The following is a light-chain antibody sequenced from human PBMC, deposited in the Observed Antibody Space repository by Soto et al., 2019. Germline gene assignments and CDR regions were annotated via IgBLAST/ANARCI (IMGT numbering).Light chain of an antibody. J-gene: IGKJ4*01. Sequence: EIVLTQSPGTLSLSPGERVTLSCRASQSVYNNYLAWYQQRPGQAPRTLIYGASSRATGIPDRFSGSGSGTDFTLSISGLEPEDSAVYYCQQRSNWPYLTFGGGTRV. CDR3: QQRSNWPYLT. CDR2: GAS. CDR1: QSVYNNY. V-gene: IGKV3D-20*02.